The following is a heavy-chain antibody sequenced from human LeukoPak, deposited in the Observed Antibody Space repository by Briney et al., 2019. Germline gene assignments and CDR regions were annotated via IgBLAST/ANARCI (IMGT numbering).Heavy chain of an antibody. D-gene: IGHD3-10*01. Sequence: GGSLRLSCAASGLTFSSYLMHWVRQAPGKGLVWVSRINSDGSSTSYADSVKGRFTISRDNAKNTLYLQMNSLRVEDTAVYYCARGNSHAFDIWGQGTMVTVSS. CDR3: ARGNSHAFDI. J-gene: IGHJ3*02. CDR1: GLTFSSYL. CDR2: INSDGSST. V-gene: IGHV3-74*01.